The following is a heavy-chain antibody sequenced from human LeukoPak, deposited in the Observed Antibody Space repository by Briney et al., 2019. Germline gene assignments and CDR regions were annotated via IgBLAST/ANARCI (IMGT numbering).Heavy chain of an antibody. J-gene: IGHJ4*02. V-gene: IGHV3-48*02. D-gene: IGHD5-24*01. Sequence: PGGSLRLSCAASGFTFSSYGMTWVRQAPGKGLEWVSYISSGATTVYYADSVMGRFTVSRDNANNSLYLQMNSLRDEDTAMFYCARVGDGYSVNYLDSWGQGTLVTVSS. CDR1: GFTFSSYG. CDR2: ISSGATTV. CDR3: ARVGDGYSVNYLDS.